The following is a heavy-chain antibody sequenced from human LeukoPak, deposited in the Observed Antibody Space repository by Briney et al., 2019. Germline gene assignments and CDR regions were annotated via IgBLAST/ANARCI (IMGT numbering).Heavy chain of an antibody. CDR1: GGSMTRYY. V-gene: IGHV4-59*08. CDR3: ARLGGRVYVDY. Sequence: PSETLSLTCTVSGGSMTRYYWTWIRQTPGKGLEWIGYIYYSGDTYYNPSLKSRVTISVDTSKNQFSLNLSSVTAADTAVYYCARLGGRVYVDYWGQGTLVTVSS. J-gene: IGHJ4*02. D-gene: IGHD2-8*01. CDR2: IYYSGDT.